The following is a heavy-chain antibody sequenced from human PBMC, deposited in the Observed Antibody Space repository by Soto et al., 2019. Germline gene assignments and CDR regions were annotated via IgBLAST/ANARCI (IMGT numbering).Heavy chain of an antibody. V-gene: IGHV1-69*06. CDR1: GGTFSTYG. CDR3: VRRTEGKEGYSY. CDR2: IIPFVGTA. D-gene: IGHD1-26*01. J-gene: IGHJ4*02. Sequence: VQLVQSGAEVKKPGSSVKVSCQVSGGTFSTYGLDWVRQAPGQGLEWMGAIIPFVGTANYAQKFRDRVTITADRSTTTTYMEVKSLTLEDTAVYYCVRRTEGKEGYSYWGQGTLVSVS.